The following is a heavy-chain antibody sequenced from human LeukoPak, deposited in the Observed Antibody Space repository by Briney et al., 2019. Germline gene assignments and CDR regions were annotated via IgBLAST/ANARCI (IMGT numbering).Heavy chain of an antibody. CDR1: GFTFSSYW. D-gene: IGHD6-19*01. Sequence: GGSLRLSCAASGFTFSSYWMSWVSQAPGKGLEWVANIKQDGSEKYYVDSVKGRFTISRDNAKNSLYLQMNSLRAEDTALYYCAKDIAVARDYYYGMDVWGQGTTATVSS. CDR2: IKQDGSEK. V-gene: IGHV3-7*03. CDR3: AKDIAVARDYYYGMDV. J-gene: IGHJ6*02.